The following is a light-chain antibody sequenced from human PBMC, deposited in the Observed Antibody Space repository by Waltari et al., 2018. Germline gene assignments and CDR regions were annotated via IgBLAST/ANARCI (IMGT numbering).Light chain of an antibody. J-gene: IGLJ3*02. V-gene: IGLV2-14*01. CDR2: DVS. CDR1: SSDVGGYNY. Sequence: QSALTQPASVSGSPGQSITISCTGISSDVGGYNYVSWYQQHPGKAPQLMIYDVSNRPSGVSDRVSASKSGNTASLTISGLQAEDEADYYCSSYTSSSTRVFGGGTKLTVL. CDR3: SSYTSSSTRV.